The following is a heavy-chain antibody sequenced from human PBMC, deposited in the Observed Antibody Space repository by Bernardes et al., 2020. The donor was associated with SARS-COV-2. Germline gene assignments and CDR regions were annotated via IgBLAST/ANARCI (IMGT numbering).Heavy chain of an antibody. V-gene: IGHV3-15*05. CDR3: AKDRYTPLVRPTWFFDS. D-gene: IGHD1-26*01. Sequence: SLRLSCAASGFTFSTAWMSWVRHAPVQGLEWVGRIKSKTDGGTTDYAAPVKGRFTISRDDSKNTLYLQMNNLRPEDTAVYSCAKDRYTPLVRPTWFFDSWGRGTLVTVSS. J-gene: IGHJ2*01. CDR1: GFTFSTAW. CDR2: IKSKTDGGTT.